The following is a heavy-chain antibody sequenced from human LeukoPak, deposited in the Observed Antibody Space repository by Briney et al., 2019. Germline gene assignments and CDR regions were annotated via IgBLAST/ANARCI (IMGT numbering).Heavy chain of an antibody. V-gene: IGHV3-30-3*01. CDR2: ISYDGSNK. J-gene: IGHJ4*02. CDR1: GFIFSSYA. D-gene: IGHD1-26*01. Sequence: PGGSLRLSCAASGFIFSSYAMHWVRQAPGKGLEWVAVISYDGSNKYYADSVKVRFTISRDNSKKTLYLQMNSLRAEDTAVYYCARGRSGSYLSFFDYWGQGTLVTVSS. CDR3: ARGRSGSYLSFFDY.